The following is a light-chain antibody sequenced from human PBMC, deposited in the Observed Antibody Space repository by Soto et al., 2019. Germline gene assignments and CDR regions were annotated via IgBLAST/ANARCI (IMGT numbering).Light chain of an antibody. CDR3: SSYAGSNNYVA. J-gene: IGLJ2*01. CDR1: SSDVGAYNY. CDR2: EVS. Sequence: QSALTQPPSASGSPGQSVTISCTGTSSDVGAYNYVSWYQQHPGKAPKLTIYEVSKRPSGVPDRFSGSKSGNTASLSVSGLQTEDEADYYCSSYAGSNNYVAFGGGTKVTVL. V-gene: IGLV2-8*01.